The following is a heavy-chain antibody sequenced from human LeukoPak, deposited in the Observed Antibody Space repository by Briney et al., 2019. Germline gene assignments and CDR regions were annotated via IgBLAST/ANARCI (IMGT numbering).Heavy chain of an antibody. Sequence: GSLKLSCAASGFTFSGSAMHWVRQASGKGLEWVGRIRSKANSYATAYAASVKGRFTISRDDSKNTAYLQMNSLKTEDTAVYYCTRLYYYGSGSYYTNYYYGMDVWGKGTTVTVSS. CDR1: GFTFSGSA. CDR3: TRLYYYGSGSYYTNYYYGMDV. D-gene: IGHD3-10*01. J-gene: IGHJ6*04. CDR2: IRSKANSYAT. V-gene: IGHV3-73*01.